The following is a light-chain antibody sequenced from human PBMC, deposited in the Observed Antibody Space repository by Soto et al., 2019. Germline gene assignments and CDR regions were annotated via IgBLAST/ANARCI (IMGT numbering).Light chain of an antibody. CDR2: GAS. J-gene: IGKJ1*01. V-gene: IGKV3-20*01. CDR1: QSMSSNF. CDR3: QQYGGSPRT. Sequence: EIGLAQSPGTLALSPGEGATLSCRASQSMSSNFLAWYQQKRGQAPRLLIHGASNRATGIPDRFSGSGSGTDFTLTITRLEPEDFAVYYCQQYGGSPRTFGQGTKVDIK.